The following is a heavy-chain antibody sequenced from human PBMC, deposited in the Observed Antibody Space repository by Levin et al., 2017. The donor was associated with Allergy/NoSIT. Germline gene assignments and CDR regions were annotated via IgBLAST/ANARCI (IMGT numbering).Heavy chain of an antibody. Sequence: GESLKISCTASGFSFGGYTMSWVRQAPGKGLEWVGFIRSKSYGGTTEYAASVKGRFTISRDDSKSIAYLEMNSLKSEDTSVYYCTRDHGSGSGWFIDNWGQGTLVTVSS. V-gene: IGHV3-49*04. CDR2: IRSKSYGGTT. J-gene: IGHJ4*02. CDR3: TRDHGSGSGWFIDN. CDR1: GFSFGGYT. D-gene: IGHD6-19*01.